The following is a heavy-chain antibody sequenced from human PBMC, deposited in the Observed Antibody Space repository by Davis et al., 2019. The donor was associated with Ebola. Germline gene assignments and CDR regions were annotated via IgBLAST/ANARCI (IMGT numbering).Heavy chain of an antibody. V-gene: IGHV1-3*01. Sequence: ASVKVSCKASGYSFPIYAIHWVCQPPGQRLEWMGWINAGNGNTKYSQKFQGRVTITRDTSASTAYMELSSLRSEDTAVYYCARGGVGGQYQLLRYYYGMDVWGQGTTVTVSS. J-gene: IGHJ6*02. D-gene: IGHD2-2*01. CDR1: GYSFPIYA. CDR2: INAGNGNT. CDR3: ARGGVGGQYQLLRYYYGMDV.